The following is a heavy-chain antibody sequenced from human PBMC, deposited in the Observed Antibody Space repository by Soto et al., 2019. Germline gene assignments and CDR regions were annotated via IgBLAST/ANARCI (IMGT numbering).Heavy chain of an antibody. J-gene: IGHJ4*02. CDR1: GFSLYTSGVG. CDR2: IYWDDDE. V-gene: IGHV2-5*02. CDR3: VHLSWQNFDH. D-gene: IGHD3-16*02. Sequence: QITLKESGPTLVKPTQTLTLTCTFSGFSLYTSGVGVGWFRQPPGKALEWLALIYWDDDERYSPSLKSRLTITKDTSKNRVVLTMTNMDPVDTDTYYCVHLSWQNFDHWGQGTLVTVSS.